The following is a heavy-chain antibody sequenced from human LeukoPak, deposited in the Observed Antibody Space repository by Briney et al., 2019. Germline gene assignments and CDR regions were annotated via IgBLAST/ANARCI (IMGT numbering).Heavy chain of an antibody. CDR1: GFTFSSYG. Sequence: GRSLRLSCAASGFTFSSYGMHWVRQAPGKGLEWVAVISYDGSNKYYAGSVKGRFTISRDNSKNTLYLQMNSLRAEDTAVYYCAKLYDAFDIWGQGTMVTVSS. J-gene: IGHJ3*02. V-gene: IGHV3-30*18. CDR2: ISYDGSNK. CDR3: AKLYDAFDI.